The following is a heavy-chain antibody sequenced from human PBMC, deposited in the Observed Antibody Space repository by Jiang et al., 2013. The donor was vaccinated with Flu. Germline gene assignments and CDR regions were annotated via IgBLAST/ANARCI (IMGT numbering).Heavy chain of an antibody. D-gene: IGHD3-22*01. CDR3: ARSYYDSSGYYPAEYFQH. V-gene: IGHV6-1*01. J-gene: IGHJ1*01. Sequence: KWYNDYAVSVKSRITINPDTSKNQFSLQLNSVTPEDTAVYYCARSYYDSSGYYPAEYFQHWGQGTLVTVSS. CDR2: KWYN.